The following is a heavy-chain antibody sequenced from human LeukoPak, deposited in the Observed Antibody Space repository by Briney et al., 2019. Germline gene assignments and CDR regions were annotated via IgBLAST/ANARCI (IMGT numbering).Heavy chain of an antibody. V-gene: IGHV3-30-3*01. CDR3: ARGQLYYDSSGPGGVYYFDY. J-gene: IGHJ4*02. D-gene: IGHD3-22*01. CDR2: ISYDGSNK. Sequence: GRSLRLSCAASGFTFSSYAMHWGRQAPGKGLEWVAVISYDGSNKYYADSVKGRFTISRDNSKNTLYLQMNSLRAEDTAVYYCARGQLYYDSSGPGGVYYFDYWGQGTLVTVSS. CDR1: GFTFSSYA.